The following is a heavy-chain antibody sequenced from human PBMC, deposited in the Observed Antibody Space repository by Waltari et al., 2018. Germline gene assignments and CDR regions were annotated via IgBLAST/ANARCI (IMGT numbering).Heavy chain of an antibody. CDR1: GGSISSHY. CDR3: AGEGYSGYDDY. V-gene: IGHV4-59*11. D-gene: IGHD5-12*01. CDR2: IYYRGST. J-gene: IGHJ4*02. Sequence: QVQLQESGPGLVKPSETLSLTCTVSGGSISSHYWSWIRQPPGKGLEWIGYIYYRGSTNDNPSLKSRVTISVDTSKNQFSLKLSSVTAADTAVYYCAGEGYSGYDDYWGQGTLVTVSS.